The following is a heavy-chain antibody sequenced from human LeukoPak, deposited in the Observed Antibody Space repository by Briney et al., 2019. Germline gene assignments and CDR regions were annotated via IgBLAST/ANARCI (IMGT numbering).Heavy chain of an antibody. D-gene: IGHD3-16*01. CDR1: GFTVSTNY. CDR3: ARYLGGRNAFDI. J-gene: IGHJ3*02. V-gene: IGHV3-53*01. CDR2: IYSGGST. Sequence: PGGSLRLSCAASGFTVSTNYVNWVRQAPGKGLEWVSIIYSGGSTYYADFVKGRFTISRDNSKDTLYLQMSSLRVEDTAAYYCARYLGGRNAFDIWGQGTMVTVSS.